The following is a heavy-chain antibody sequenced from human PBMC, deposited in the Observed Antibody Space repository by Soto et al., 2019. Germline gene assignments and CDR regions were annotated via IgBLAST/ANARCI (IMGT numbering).Heavy chain of an antibody. J-gene: IGHJ5*02. CDR3: ARGRSGGNWFDP. CDR1: GGSISSYY. D-gene: IGHD3-10*01. CDR2: IYYSGST. V-gene: IGHV4-59*01. Sequence: QVQLQESGPGLVKHSETLSLTCTVSGGSISSYYWSWIRQPPGKGLEWIGYIYYSGSTNYNPSLKSRVTISVDTSKNQFSLKLSSVTAADTAVYYCARGRSGGNWFDPWAQGTLVTVSS.